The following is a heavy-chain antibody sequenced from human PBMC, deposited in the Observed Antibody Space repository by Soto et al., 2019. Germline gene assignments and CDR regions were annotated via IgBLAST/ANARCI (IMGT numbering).Heavy chain of an antibody. J-gene: IGHJ6*02. Sequence: GASVKVSCKASGVTFSSYAIRWVRQAPGQGLGWMGGIIAIFGTANYAQKLQGRVTITADESTSTAYMELSSLRSEDTAVYYCARGYDFSPPCGMDVWGQGTTVTVSS. CDR3: ARGYDFSPPCGMDV. CDR2: IIAIFGTA. D-gene: IGHD3-3*01. V-gene: IGHV1-69*13. CDR1: GVTFSSYA.